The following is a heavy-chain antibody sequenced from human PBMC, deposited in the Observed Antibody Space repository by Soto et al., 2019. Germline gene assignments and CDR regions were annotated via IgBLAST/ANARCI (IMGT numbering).Heavy chain of an antibody. CDR1: GGTFSSYT. CDR2: IIPILGIA. J-gene: IGHJ4*02. V-gene: IGHV1-69*02. Sequence: QVQLVQSGAEVKKPGSSVKVSCKASGGTFSSYTISWVRQAPGQGLEWMGRIIPILGIANYAQKFQGRVTITADKSTSTAYMELSSLRSEDTAVYYCARASAATPWNLGYWGQGTLVTVSS. CDR3: ARASAATPWNLGY. D-gene: IGHD2-15*01.